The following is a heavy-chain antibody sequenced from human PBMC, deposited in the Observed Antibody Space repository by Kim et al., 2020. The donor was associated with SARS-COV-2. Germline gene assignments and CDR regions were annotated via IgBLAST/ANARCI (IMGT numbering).Heavy chain of an antibody. Sequence: SETLSLTCSVSGAFVTTYYWSWIRQPPGKGLEWIGYFYYTGNINYNPSLKSRVTISGDTSKNQFSLKLSSVTAADTALYYCARHGSSYEYFFDYWGQG. V-gene: IGHV4-59*02. CDR3: ARHGSSYEYFFDY. D-gene: IGHD6-13*01. J-gene: IGHJ4*02. CDR1: GAFVTTYY. CDR2: FYYTGNI.